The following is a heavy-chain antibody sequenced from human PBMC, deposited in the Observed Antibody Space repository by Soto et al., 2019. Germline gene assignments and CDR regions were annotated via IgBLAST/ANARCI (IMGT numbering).Heavy chain of an antibody. V-gene: IGHV4-4*02. CDR3: ARDYDGFDY. Sequence: QVRLQDSGPGLVKPSETVSLTCDVSSVSITSSNWWTWVRQPPGKGLEWIGKISHSGTVNYNATLRSRVTISVDKPKNQLSLKLMSVTAADTAVYYCARDYDGFDYWGQGILVTVSS. CDR2: ISHSGTV. D-gene: IGHD3-16*01. J-gene: IGHJ4*02. CDR1: SVSITSSNW.